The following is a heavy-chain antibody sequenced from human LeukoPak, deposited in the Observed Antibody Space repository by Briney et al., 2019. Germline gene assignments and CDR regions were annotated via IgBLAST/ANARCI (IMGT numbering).Heavy chain of an antibody. D-gene: IGHD1-1*01. CDR3: AKDTSQTGTTLIDY. CDR1: GFTFSSFA. CDR2: IYSGGKV. Sequence: GGSLRLSCAASGFTFSSFAMNWVRQAPGKGLEWVSVIYSGGKVYYIDSVKGRFTISRDTSKNTLYLQMNSLRAEDTAVYYCAKDTSQTGTTLIDYWGQGTLVTVSS. J-gene: IGHJ4*02. V-gene: IGHV3-23*03.